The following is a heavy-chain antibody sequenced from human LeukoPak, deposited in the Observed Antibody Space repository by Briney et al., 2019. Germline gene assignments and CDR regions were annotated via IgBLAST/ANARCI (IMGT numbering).Heavy chain of an antibody. V-gene: IGHV3-30*02. CDR2: IRYDGSNK. D-gene: IGHD1-26*01. J-gene: IGHJ6*03. CDR1: GFTFSSYG. CDR3: ARDPYSGSYGNYYYYFMDV. Sequence: QAGGSLRLSCAASGFTFSSYGIHWVRQAPGKGLEWVAFIRYDGSNKYHADSVKGRFTISRDNSKNSLYLQMNSLRAEDTAVYYCARDPYSGSYGNYYYYFMDVWGRGTTVTISS.